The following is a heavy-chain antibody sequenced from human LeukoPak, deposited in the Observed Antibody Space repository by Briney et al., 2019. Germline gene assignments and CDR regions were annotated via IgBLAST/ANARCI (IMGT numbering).Heavy chain of an antibody. J-gene: IGHJ4*02. CDR2: ISGSGGST. Sequence: TGGSLRLSCAASGFTFSSYAMSWVRQAPGKGLEWVSAISGSGGSTYYADSVKGRFTISRDNSKNTLYLQMNSPRAEDTAVYYCAKEVSRGSSGWDYFDYWGQGTLVTVSS. D-gene: IGHD6-19*01. V-gene: IGHV3-23*01. CDR3: AKEVSRGSSGWDYFDY. CDR1: GFTFSSYA.